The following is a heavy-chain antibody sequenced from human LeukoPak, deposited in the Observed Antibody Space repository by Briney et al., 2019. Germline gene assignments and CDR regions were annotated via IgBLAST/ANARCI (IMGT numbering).Heavy chain of an antibody. CDR2: ISGSGGST. J-gene: IGHJ5*02. D-gene: IGHD6-6*01. CDR3: AKDAVEYGRPANWFDP. CDR1: GFTFSSYA. Sequence: PGGSLRLSCAASGFTFSSYAMSWVRQAPGKGLEWVSAISGSGGSTYYADSVKGRFTISRDNSKNTLYLQMNSLRAEDTAVYYCAKDAVEYGRPANWFDPWGQGTLVTVSS. V-gene: IGHV3-23*01.